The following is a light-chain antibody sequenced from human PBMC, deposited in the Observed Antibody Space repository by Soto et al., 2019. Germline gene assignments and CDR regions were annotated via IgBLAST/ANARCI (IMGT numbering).Light chain of an antibody. CDR2: EVS. J-gene: IGKJ5*01. CDR1: QSLLQSDGKTY. V-gene: IGKV2D-29*01. Sequence: DIVMTQTPLSLSVTPGQPASISCKSSQSLLQSDGKTYLFWLLQKPGQPPKLLIYEVSKRFSGVPDRFSGSGSRTEFTLKISRVEAEDVGVYYCMQTIQLPITFGQGTRLEIK. CDR3: MQTIQLPIT.